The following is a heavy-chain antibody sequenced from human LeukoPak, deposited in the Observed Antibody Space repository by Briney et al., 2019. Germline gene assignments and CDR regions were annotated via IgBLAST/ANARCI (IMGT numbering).Heavy chain of an antibody. CDR2: INHSGST. J-gene: IGHJ4*02. Sequence: KPSETLSLTCAVYGGSFSGYYWSWIRQPPGRGLEWIGEINHSGSTNYSPSLSSRVTISVDTSKNQFSLKLSSVTAADTAVYYCATSYYYGSGSYNQFDYWGQGTLVTVSS. CDR3: ATSYYYGSGSYNQFDY. D-gene: IGHD3-10*01. V-gene: IGHV4-34*01. CDR1: GGSFSGYY.